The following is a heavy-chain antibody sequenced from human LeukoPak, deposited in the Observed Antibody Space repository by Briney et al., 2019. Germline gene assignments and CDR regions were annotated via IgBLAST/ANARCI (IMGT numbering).Heavy chain of an antibody. Sequence: LRLSCAASGFTFNSYAMSWIRQPPGKGLEWIGYIYHNGSTYYNPSLKSRVTISEDTSKNQFSLKLSSVTAADTAVYYCARAEYYYGSGSYDSWGQGTLVTVSS. V-gene: IGHV4-30-4*07. CDR2: IYHNGST. CDR1: GFTFNSYA. CDR3: ARAEYYYGSGSYDS. D-gene: IGHD3-10*01. J-gene: IGHJ4*02.